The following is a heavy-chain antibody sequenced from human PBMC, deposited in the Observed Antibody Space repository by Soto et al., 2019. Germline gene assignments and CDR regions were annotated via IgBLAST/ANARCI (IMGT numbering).Heavy chain of an antibody. CDR3: ARDGTIQMANFDF. Sequence: QVLLMQSGAEVKKPGSSVKVSCTSSGGPFSSYGISWVRQVPGQGLEGLGGIIPLFGTPSYARKFQDRLTISADESTTTAYMELSSLTSEDKAMYFCARDGTIQMANFDFWGQGTLVTVSS. D-gene: IGHD1-1*01. V-gene: IGHV1-69*01. CDR2: IIPLFGTP. J-gene: IGHJ4*02. CDR1: GGPFSSYG.